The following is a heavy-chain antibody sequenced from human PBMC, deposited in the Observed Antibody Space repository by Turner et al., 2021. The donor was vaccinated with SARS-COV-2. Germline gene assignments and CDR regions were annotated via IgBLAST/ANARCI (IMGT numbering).Heavy chain of an antibody. V-gene: IGHV3-33*01. CDR2: IWHNESDK. Sequence: QVQLVESGGGVIPPGRLLRPSCSASGFTFSDYSMHWVRQAPGRGLRWVAVIWHNESDKYYIGSVKTRFTISRDNSKNTLYLQMINLRPEDSAVYYCASEERHFGVDVWGQGTTVTVSS. CDR3: ASEERHFGVDV. CDR1: GFTFSDYS. J-gene: IGHJ6*02.